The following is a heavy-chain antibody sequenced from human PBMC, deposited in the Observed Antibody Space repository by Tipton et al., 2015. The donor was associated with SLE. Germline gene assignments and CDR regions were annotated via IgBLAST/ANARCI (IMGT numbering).Heavy chain of an antibody. V-gene: IGHV4-4*07. Sequence: TLSLTCIVSGDSITSYYWTWIRQPAGKGLEWIGHISTSGSTNYNPSLKSRVTMSVDTSKNQFSLKLSSVTAADTAVYYCARLREYTYGCDYWGQGTLVTVSS. CDR2: ISTSGST. J-gene: IGHJ4*02. D-gene: IGHD5-18*01. CDR1: GDSITSYY. CDR3: ARLREYTYGCDY.